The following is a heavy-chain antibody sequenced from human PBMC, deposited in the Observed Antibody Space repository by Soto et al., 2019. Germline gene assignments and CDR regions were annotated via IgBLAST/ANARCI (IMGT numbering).Heavy chain of an antibody. CDR3: ARVSDGDDGWDDYYDFMDV. J-gene: IGHJ6*03. V-gene: IGHV3-7*01. CDR1: GFSFSSYW. D-gene: IGHD4-17*01. Sequence: GGSLRLSCAASGFSFSSYWMSWVRQAPGKGLEWVANIKQDGSEKYYVDSVKGRFTISRDNAKNSLYLQMNSLRAEDTAVYYCARVSDGDDGWDDYYDFMDVWSKGTSVTVSS. CDR2: IKQDGSEK.